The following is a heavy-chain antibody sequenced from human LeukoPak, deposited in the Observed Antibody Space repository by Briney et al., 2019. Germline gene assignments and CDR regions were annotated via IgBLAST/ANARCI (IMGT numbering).Heavy chain of an antibody. Sequence: ASETLSLTCTVSGDSISNYYWSWIRQSPGKELEWIGYMYNRGSTIYNPSLKSRVTISTDTSKNQFSLRLPSVTAADTAVYYCARAEKAVTGTLDCWGQGTLITVSS. CDR1: GDSISNYY. CDR3: ARAEKAVTGTLDC. J-gene: IGHJ4*02. D-gene: IGHD6-19*01. V-gene: IGHV4-59*01. CDR2: MYNRGST.